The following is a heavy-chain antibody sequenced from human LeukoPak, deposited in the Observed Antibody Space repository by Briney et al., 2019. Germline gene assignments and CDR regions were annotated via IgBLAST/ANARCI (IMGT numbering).Heavy chain of an antibody. CDR1: GGTFSSYA. CDR3: ATATRGTYYGGY. J-gene: IGHJ4*02. D-gene: IGHD1-26*01. Sequence: SVKVSCKASGGTFSSYAISWVRQAPGQGLEWMGGIIPIFGTANYAQKFQGRVTMTTDTSTSTAYMELRSLRSDDTAVYYCATATRGTYYGGYWGQGTLVTVSS. V-gene: IGHV1-69*05. CDR2: IIPIFGTA.